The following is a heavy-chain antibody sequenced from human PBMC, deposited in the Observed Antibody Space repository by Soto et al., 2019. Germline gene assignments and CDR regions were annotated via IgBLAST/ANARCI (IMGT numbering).Heavy chain of an antibody. Sequence: SETLSVTCAVSGGSISSSHWWGCVRQAPGKGLEWIGEIYHSWSTNYNPSLKSRITMSVDKSKNQFSVNLGSVTAADTAVYYCVRDADETAIVPAPWLVWGRGTMVTVSS. CDR3: VRDADETAIVPAPWLV. D-gene: IGHD2-21*02. J-gene: IGHJ6*02. CDR2: IYHSWST. V-gene: IGHV4-4*02. CDR1: GGSISSSHW.